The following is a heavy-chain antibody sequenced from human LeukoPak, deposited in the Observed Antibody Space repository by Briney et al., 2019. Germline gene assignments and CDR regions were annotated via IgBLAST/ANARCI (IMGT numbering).Heavy chain of an antibody. J-gene: IGHJ4*02. CDR3: ARVPYYYGSGLLDY. Sequence: PSETLSLTCTVSGGSISSGGYYWSWIRQPPGKGLEWIGYIYHSGSTYYNPSLKSRVTISVDRSKNQFSLKLSSVTAADTAVYYCARVPYYYGSGLLDYWGQGTLVTVSS. V-gene: IGHV4-30-2*01. D-gene: IGHD3-10*01. CDR2: IYHSGST. CDR1: GGSISSGGYY.